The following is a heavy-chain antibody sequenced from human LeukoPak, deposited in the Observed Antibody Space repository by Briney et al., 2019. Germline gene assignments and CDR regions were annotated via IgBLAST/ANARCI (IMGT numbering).Heavy chain of an antibody. D-gene: IGHD3-10*01. Sequence: SETLSLTCTVSGGSISSYYWSWIRQPPGKGLEWIGYIYYSGSTNYNPSLKSRVTISVDTSKNQFSLKLSSVTAADTAVYYCARLSGYYGSGIDYWGQGTLGTVSS. V-gene: IGHV4-59*01. CDR3: ARLSGYYGSGIDY. CDR2: IYYSGST. CDR1: GGSISSYY. J-gene: IGHJ4*02.